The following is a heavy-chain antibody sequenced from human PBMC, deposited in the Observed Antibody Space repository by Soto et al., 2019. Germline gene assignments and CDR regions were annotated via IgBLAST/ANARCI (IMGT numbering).Heavy chain of an antibody. J-gene: IGHJ4*02. CDR2: INIDGSRT. D-gene: IGHD6-19*01. Sequence: EVHLVESGGGSVQPGGSLRLSCAASGFGFSSYWMHWVRQVPGKGLVWVSRINIDGSRTNYADSVKGRFTISRDNAKNTLYMQLISLRVEDTAVSYCVCRGIAVPIQDPRRLGYWGQGTLVTVSS. CDR1: GFGFSSYW. CDR3: VCRGIAVPIQDPRRLGY. V-gene: IGHV3-74*01.